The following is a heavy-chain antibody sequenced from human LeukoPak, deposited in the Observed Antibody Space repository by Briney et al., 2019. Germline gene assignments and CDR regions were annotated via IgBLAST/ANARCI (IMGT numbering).Heavy chain of an antibody. CDR2: ISSSAITM. CDR1: GFTFSNYY. V-gene: IGHV3-11*01. J-gene: IGHJ3*02. CDR3: ARGSFLGEEQLARDAAFDI. Sequence: GGSLRLSCAASGFTFSNYYISWIRQAPGKGLEWVSYISSSAITMYYADSVKGRFTISRDNAKNSLYLQMNSLRAEDTAVYYCARGSFLGEEQLARDAAFDIWGQGTMVTVSS. D-gene: IGHD6-6*01.